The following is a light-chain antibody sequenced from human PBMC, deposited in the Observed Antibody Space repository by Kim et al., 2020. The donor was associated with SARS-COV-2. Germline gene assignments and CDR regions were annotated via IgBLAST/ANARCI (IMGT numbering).Light chain of an antibody. V-gene: IGLV3-1*01. CDR3: QAWDSSTGV. CDR1: KLGDKY. Sequence: VSPGQTGSITCSGDKLGDKYACWYQQKPGQSPVLVIYQDSQRPSGIPVRFSGSNTGNTATLTISGTQAMDEADYYCQAWDSSTGVFGTGTKVTVL. J-gene: IGLJ1*01. CDR2: QDS.